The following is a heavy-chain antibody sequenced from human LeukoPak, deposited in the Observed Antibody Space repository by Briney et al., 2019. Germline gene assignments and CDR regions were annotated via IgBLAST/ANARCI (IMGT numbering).Heavy chain of an antibody. J-gene: IGHJ4*02. CDR1: GFTYSSYA. CDR2: ISGSGGST. CDR3: AKGTVVVPAATPLDY. V-gene: IGHV3-23*01. Sequence: GGSLRLSCAASGFTYSSYAMSWVRQAPGKGLEWVSGISGSGGSTYYADSVKGRFTISRDNSKNTLYLQMNSLRAEDTAVYYCAKGTVVVPAATPLDYWGQGTLVTVSS. D-gene: IGHD2-2*01.